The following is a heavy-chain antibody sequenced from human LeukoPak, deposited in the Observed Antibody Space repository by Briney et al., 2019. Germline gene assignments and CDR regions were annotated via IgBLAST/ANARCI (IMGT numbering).Heavy chain of an antibody. J-gene: IGHJ4*02. D-gene: IGHD3-22*01. CDR2: ISSSSSYI. Sequence: GGSLRLSCAASGFTFSSYSMNWVRQTPGKGLEWVSSISSSSSYIYYADSVKGRFTISRDNAKNSLYLQMNSLRAEDTAVYYCARAGYYYDSSGYSTFDYWGQGTLVTVSS. CDR1: GFTFSSYS. V-gene: IGHV3-21*01. CDR3: ARAGYYYDSSGYSTFDY.